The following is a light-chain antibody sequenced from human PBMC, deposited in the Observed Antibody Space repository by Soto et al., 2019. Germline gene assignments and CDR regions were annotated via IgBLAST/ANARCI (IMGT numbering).Light chain of an antibody. J-gene: IGLJ2*01. Sequence: QSALTQPASVSGSPGQSITISCTGTSSQVGGYNYVSWYQQYPGKAPKLVIYEVSHRTSGVSNRFSGSKSSNTASLTVSVLQAEDEADYYCSSYTTSSTVLFGGGTKLTVL. CDR1: SSQVGGYNY. CDR2: EVS. CDR3: SSYTTSSTVL. V-gene: IGLV2-14*01.